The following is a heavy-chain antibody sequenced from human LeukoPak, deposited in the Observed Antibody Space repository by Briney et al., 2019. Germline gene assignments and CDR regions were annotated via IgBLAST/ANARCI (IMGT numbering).Heavy chain of an antibody. J-gene: IGHJ3*02. V-gene: IGHV3-53*01. CDR3: AREGASIAAAGSDAFDI. CDR1: GFTVSSNY. Sequence: PGGSLRLSCAASGFTVSSNYMSWVRQAPGKGLEWVSVIYSGGSTYYADSVKGRFTISRDNSKNTLYLQMNSLRAEDTAVYYCAREGASIAAAGSDAFDIWGQGTMVTVSS. D-gene: IGHD6-13*01. CDR2: IYSGGST.